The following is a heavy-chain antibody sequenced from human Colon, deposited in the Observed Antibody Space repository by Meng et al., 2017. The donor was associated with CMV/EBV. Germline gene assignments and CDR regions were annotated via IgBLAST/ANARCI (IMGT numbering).Heavy chain of an antibody. D-gene: IGHD2-21*01. V-gene: IGHV3-30*02. CDR1: GIPFRGSG. Sequence: QVQAGESGGGEVRPGGPHRLLCAAYGIPFRGSGMHWFCQAPGKGLEWVALIRHDGSNEYYAESVRGRFTISRDNSKNTVYLQMNSLRSEDTAVYYCARDKGVRTFDTWGQGILVTVSS. CDR3: ARDKGVRTFDT. J-gene: IGHJ4*02. CDR2: IRHDGSNE.